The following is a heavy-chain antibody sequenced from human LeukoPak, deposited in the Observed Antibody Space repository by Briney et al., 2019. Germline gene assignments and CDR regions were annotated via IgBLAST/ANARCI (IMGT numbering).Heavy chain of an antibody. Sequence: GGSLRLSCAASGFTFSSYEMNWVRQASGKGLEWVSSICSSGGTIYYADSVKGRFTISRDNAKNSLYLQMNSLRAEDTAVYYCARDYSSGWYGLCDYWGQGTLVTVSS. V-gene: IGHV3-48*03. J-gene: IGHJ4*02. CDR2: ICSSGGTI. CDR1: GFTFSSYE. D-gene: IGHD6-19*01. CDR3: ARDYSSGWYGLCDY.